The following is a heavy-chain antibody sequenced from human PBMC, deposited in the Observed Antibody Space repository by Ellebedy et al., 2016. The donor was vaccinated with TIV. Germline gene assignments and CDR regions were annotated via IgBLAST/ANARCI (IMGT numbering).Heavy chain of an antibody. CDR1: GGSISTYY. D-gene: IGHD1-20*01. CDR3: ARGLTGNAFDI. J-gene: IGHJ3*02. CDR2: IYYSGSA. Sequence: MPSETLSLTCTVSGGSISTYYWSWIRQPPGKGLEWVGYIYYSGSAYYNSSLKGRVKISVDRSKKQISLELNSVTAADTAVYFCARGLTGNAFDIWGQGTMVTVSS. V-gene: IGHV4-30-4*01.